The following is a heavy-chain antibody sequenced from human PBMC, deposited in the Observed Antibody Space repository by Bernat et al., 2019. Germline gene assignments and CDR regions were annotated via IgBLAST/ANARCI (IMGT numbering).Heavy chain of an antibody. CDR2: ISGSGGST. CDR1: GFTFSSYA. CDR3: ANQPRDSVGVY. J-gene: IGHJ4*02. V-gene: IGHV3-23*04. D-gene: IGHD2-15*01. Sequence: VQLVESGGGVVQPGRSLRLSCAASGFTFSSYAMTWVRQAPGKGLEWVSAISGSGGSTYYADSVKGRFTISRDNSKNTLYLQVNGLRAEDTAVYYCANQPRDSVGVYWGQGTLVTVPS.